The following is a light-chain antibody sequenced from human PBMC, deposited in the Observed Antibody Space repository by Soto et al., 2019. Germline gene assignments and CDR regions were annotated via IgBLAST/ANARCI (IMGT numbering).Light chain of an antibody. CDR3: SSYTSTNTMVV. V-gene: IGLV2-14*03. Sequence: QSALTQPASVSGSPGQSITISCTGSNSDVGSYNDVSWFQQHPGRAPQLMIYDVSNRPSGVSSRFSGSKSGNTASLTISGLQAEDEADYYCSSYTSTNTMVVFGGGTKVTVL. J-gene: IGLJ2*01. CDR2: DVS. CDR1: NSDVGSYND.